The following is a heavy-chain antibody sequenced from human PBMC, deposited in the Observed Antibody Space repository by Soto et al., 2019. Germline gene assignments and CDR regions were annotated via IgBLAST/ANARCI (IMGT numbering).Heavy chain of an antibody. CDR2: VSTTGDFT. CDR1: GFTFSSYA. Sequence: PGGSLRLSCGGSGFTFSSYAMNWVRQAPGRGLEWVSTVSTTGDFTYYAESVKGRFTISRDNSKNTLSLRMNSLRAEDTAIYYCAKSGEYSYDYPHYFDYWGQGTMVTVSS. D-gene: IGHD3-16*01. V-gene: IGHV3-23*01. CDR3: AKSGEYSYDYPHYFDY. J-gene: IGHJ4*02.